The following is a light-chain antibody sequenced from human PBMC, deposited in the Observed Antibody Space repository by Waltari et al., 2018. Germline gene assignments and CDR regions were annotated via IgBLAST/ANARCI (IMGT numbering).Light chain of an antibody. V-gene: IGLV2-23*02. J-gene: IGLJ2*01. Sequence: QSALNQPASVSGSPGQSITISCPGTRSDVGGYTYVSWYQQHPGKAPRLMIYDVSKRPSGVSNRFSGSKSGNTASLTISGLQAEDEADYYCCSYAGSSNVFGGGTKLTVL. CDR1: RSDVGGYTY. CDR3: CSYAGSSNV. CDR2: DVS.